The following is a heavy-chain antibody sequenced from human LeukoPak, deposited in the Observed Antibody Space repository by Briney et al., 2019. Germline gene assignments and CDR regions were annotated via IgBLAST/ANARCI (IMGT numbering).Heavy chain of an antibody. Sequence: SVKVSCKASGYTFTSSAVQWVRQARGQRLEWIGWIVVGSGNTNYAQKFQERVTITRDMSTSTAYMELSSLRSEDTAVYYCAADLGLPSSGWSNWFDPWGQGTLVTVYS. D-gene: IGHD6-19*01. CDR1: GYTFTSSA. J-gene: IGHJ5*02. V-gene: IGHV1-58*01. CDR2: IVVGSGNT. CDR3: AADLGLPSSGWSNWFDP.